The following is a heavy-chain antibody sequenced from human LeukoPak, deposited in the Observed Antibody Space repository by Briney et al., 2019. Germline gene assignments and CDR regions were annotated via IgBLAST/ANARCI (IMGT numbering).Heavy chain of an antibody. Sequence: SETLSLTCTVTVGSISSYYWSWLRQPPGKGLELIGYIYYSGSTNYNPSLKCRVTISVDTSKNQFSLKLSSVTAADTAVYYCASSLTTVPTFDYWGQGTLVTVSS. CDR2: IYYSGST. D-gene: IGHD4-17*01. V-gene: IGHV4-59*01. J-gene: IGHJ4*02. CDR1: VGSISSYY. CDR3: ASSLTTVPTFDY.